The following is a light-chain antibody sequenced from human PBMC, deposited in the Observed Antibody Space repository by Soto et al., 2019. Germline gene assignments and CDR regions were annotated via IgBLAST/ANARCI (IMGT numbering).Light chain of an antibody. Sequence: QSALTQPASVSGSPGQSITISCTRTSSAVGSYNLVSWYQHHPGKAPKLMIYEGSERPSGVSNRFSGAQSGNTVSLTISGLQAEDEADYYCSSYAGAVVFGGGTKLTVL. CDR1: SSAVGSYNL. V-gene: IGLV2-23*01. CDR3: SSYAGAVV. J-gene: IGLJ2*01. CDR2: EGS.